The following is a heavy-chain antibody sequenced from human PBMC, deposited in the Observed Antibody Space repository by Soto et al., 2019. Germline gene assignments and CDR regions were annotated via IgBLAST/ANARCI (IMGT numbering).Heavy chain of an antibody. Sequence: QVQLQQWGAGLLKPSETLSLTCAVYGGSFSGYYWSWIRQPPGKGLEWIGEINHSGSTNYNPSLKRRVTISVDTSKTQFSLKLSSVTAADTAVYYCARGYYGSATRAGMDVWGQGTTVTVSS. D-gene: IGHD3-10*01. CDR3: ARGYYGSATRAGMDV. CDR2: INHSGST. V-gene: IGHV4-34*01. CDR1: GGSFSGYY. J-gene: IGHJ6*02.